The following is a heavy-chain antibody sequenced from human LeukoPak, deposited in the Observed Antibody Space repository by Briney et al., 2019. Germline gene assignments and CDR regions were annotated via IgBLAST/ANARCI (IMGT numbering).Heavy chain of an antibody. CDR3: AKDASYSSGYYVYYYYMDV. CDR1: GFIFNSYE. D-gene: IGHD3-22*01. J-gene: IGHJ6*03. CDR2: ISGSGLSI. V-gene: IGHV3-48*03. Sequence: GGSLRLSCAASGFIFNSYEMNWVRQAPGKGLEWVSFISGSGLSIYYADSVKGRFTISRDNAKNTLFLQMNSLRAEDTAVYYCAKDASYSSGYYVYYYYMDVWGKGTTVTVSS.